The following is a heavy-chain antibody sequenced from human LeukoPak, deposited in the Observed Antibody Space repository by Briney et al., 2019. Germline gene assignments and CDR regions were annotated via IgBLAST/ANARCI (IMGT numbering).Heavy chain of an antibody. CDR2: IKQDGSEK. D-gene: IGHD6-13*01. J-gene: IGHJ4*02. CDR1: GFAFSSYW. CDR3: ARDSVPGCRWYHY. V-gene: IGHV3-7*01. Sequence: GGSLRLSCAASGFAFSSYWMSWVRQSPGKGLEWVANIKQDGSEKYYVDSVKGRFTISRDNAKNSLYLQMNSLRAEDTAVYYCARDSVPGCRWYHYWGQGTLVTVSS.